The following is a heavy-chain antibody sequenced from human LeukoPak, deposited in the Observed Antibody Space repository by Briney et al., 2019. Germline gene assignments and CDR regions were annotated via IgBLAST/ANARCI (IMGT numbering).Heavy chain of an antibody. D-gene: IGHD3-22*01. CDR3: ARAPMDSSGYYPNDAFDI. J-gene: IGHJ3*02. CDR2: ISAYTGNT. CDR1: GYTFSTYG. Sequence: GASVKVPCKASGYTFSTYGISWVRQAPGQGLEWMGWISAYTGNTNYAQNLQGRVTMTTDTSTSTAYMELRSLRSDDTAVYYCARAPMDSSGYYPNDAFDIWGQGTMVTVSS. V-gene: IGHV1-18*01.